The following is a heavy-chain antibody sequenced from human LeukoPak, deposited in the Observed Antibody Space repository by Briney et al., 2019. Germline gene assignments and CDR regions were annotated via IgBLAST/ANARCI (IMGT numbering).Heavy chain of an antibody. D-gene: IGHD2-15*01. CDR2: ISWDGRNM. Sequence: GASLRLSCAAAGFSLDDYAMHWVRQAPGKGLEWVSSISWDGRNMAYADSVKGRFTISRDNAQNSLYLQMDSLRTEDTALYYCIKDMGFDLLKDAFDLWGQGTLVTVSS. V-gene: IGHV3-9*01. CDR3: IKDMGFDLLKDAFDL. J-gene: IGHJ3*01. CDR1: GFSLDDYA.